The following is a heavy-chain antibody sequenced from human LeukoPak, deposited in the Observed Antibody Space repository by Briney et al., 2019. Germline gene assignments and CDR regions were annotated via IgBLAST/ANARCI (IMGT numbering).Heavy chain of an antibody. D-gene: IGHD3-22*01. CDR2: ISGSGGST. CDR3: AKVPYDSSGYYYSDY. J-gene: IGHJ4*02. Sequence: PGGSLRLSCAASGFTISSYAMSWVRQAPGKGLEWVSAISGSGGSTYYADSVKGRFTISRDNSKNTLYLQMNSLRAEDTAVYYCAKVPYDSSGYYYSDYWGQGTLVTVSS. V-gene: IGHV3-23*01. CDR1: GFTISSYA.